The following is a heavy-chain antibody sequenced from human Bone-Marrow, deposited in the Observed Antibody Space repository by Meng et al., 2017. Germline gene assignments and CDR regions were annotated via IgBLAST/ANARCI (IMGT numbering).Heavy chain of an antibody. D-gene: IGHD3-22*01. Sequence: GESLKISCAASGFTFSSYSMNWVRQAPGKGLEWVSAISGSGGSTYYADSVKGRFTISRDNSKNTLYLQMNSLRAEDTAVYYCAKDVYYYDSSGYYFRSLSFDYWGQGTLVTVSS. CDR1: GFTFSSYS. CDR2: ISGSGGST. V-gene: IGHV3-23*01. CDR3: AKDVYYYDSSGYYFRSLSFDY. J-gene: IGHJ4*02.